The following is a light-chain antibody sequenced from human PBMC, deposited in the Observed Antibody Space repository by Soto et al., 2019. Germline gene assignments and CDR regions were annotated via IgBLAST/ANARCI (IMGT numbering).Light chain of an antibody. J-gene: IGKJ5*01. CDR3: QQYNNWPPLT. CDR1: QSFSSN. V-gene: IGKV3-15*01. Sequence: EIGMTQSPATLSVSPGERATLSCRASQSFSSNLAWYQQKPGQAPRLIIYGASTRATGIPARFSGSGSGTEFTLTISSLQSEDFAVYYCQQYNNWPPLTFGGGTRLEIK. CDR2: GAS.